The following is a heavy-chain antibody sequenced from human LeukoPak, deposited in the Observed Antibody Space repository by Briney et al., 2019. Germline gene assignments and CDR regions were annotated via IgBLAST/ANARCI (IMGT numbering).Heavy chain of an antibody. Sequence: GASVKVSCKASGYTFTGYYMHWVRQAPGQGLEWMGWIDPNSGGTNYARKFQDRVTMTRDTSISTVYMELGRLTSDDTAVYYCARRNYVRWFDPWGQGTLVTVSS. V-gene: IGHV1-2*02. CDR3: ARRNYVRWFDP. CDR2: IDPNSGGT. J-gene: IGHJ5*02. D-gene: IGHD1-7*01. CDR1: GYTFTGYY.